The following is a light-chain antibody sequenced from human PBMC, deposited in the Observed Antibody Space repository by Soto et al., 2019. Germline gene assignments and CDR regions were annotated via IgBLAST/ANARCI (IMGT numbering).Light chain of an antibody. CDR3: QSYDSSLGGNYV. CDR1: SSNSGAGYD. CDR2: GST. V-gene: IGLV1-40*01. Sequence: QSVLSQPPSVSGAPGQRVTISCTGSSSNSGAGYDAHWFQQGPGTAPKLLIYGSTNRPSGVPHRFSGSKSGTSASLAITGLQADDEADYYCQSYDSSLGGNYVFGTGTKGTVL. J-gene: IGLJ1*01.